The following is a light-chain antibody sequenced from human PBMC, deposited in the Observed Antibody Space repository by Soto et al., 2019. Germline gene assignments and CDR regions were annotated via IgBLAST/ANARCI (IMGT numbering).Light chain of an antibody. CDR1: QSISTW. J-gene: IGKJ1*01. Sequence: DIQMTQSPSTLSASVGDRVTITCRAGQSISTWLSWYQQKPGKAPKVLIYKASNLQSGVSSRFSGSGSGTEFTITISSLQPDDFATYYCQDYNSWTFGQGTKVEI. CDR2: KAS. CDR3: QDYNSWT. V-gene: IGKV1-5*03.